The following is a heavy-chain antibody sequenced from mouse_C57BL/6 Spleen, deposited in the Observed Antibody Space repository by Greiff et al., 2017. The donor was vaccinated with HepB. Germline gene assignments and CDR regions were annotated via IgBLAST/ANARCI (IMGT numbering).Heavy chain of an antibody. Sequence: DVHLVESGGGLVKPGGSLKLSCAASGFTFSDYGMHWVRQAPEKGLEWVAYISSGSSTIYYADTVKGRFTISRDNAKNTLFLQMTSLRSEDTAMYYCARPYGSSWGYFDVWGTGTTVTVSS. CDR3: ARPYGSSWGYFDV. J-gene: IGHJ1*03. CDR2: ISSGSSTI. CDR1: GFTFSDYG. V-gene: IGHV5-17*01. D-gene: IGHD1-1*01.